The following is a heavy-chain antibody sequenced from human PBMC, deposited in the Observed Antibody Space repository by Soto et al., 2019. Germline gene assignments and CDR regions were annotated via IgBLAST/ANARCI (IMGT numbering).Heavy chain of an antibody. J-gene: IGHJ3*02. CDR1: GYTFTSYD. D-gene: IGHD4-17*01. V-gene: IGHV1-8*01. Sequence: QVQLVQSGAEVKKPGASVKVSCKASGYTFTSYDINWVRQATGQGLEWMGWMNPNSGNTGYAQKFQGRVTMTRNTPIXXAYMELSSLRSEDTAVYYCARTRTHDYGGNDAFDIWGQGTMVTVSS. CDR3: ARTRTHDYGGNDAFDI. CDR2: MNPNSGNT.